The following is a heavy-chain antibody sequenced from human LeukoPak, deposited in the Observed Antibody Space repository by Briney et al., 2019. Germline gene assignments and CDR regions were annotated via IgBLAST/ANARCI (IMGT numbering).Heavy chain of an antibody. CDR1: GGSISSYY. J-gene: IGHJ6*03. D-gene: IGHD3-10*01. Sequence: SETLSLTCTVSGGSISSYYWSWIRQPPGKGLEWIGYIYYSGSTNYNPSLKSRVTISVDTSKNQFSLKLSSVTAADTAVYYCARTMVRGVIILIPYYMDVWGKGTTVTVSS. CDR2: IYYSGST. V-gene: IGHV4-59*01. CDR3: ARTMVRGVIILIPYYMDV.